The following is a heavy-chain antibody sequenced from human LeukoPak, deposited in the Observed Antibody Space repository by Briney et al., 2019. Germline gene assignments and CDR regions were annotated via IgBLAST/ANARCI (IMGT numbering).Heavy chain of an antibody. CDR2: ISSSSSTI. J-gene: IGHJ4*02. D-gene: IGHD6-6*01. CDR3: AREAYSSSKYFDY. CDR1: GFTFSSYS. Sequence: GGSLRLSCAASGFTFSSYSMNWVRQAPGKGLEWVSYISSSSSTIYYADSVKGRFTISRDNAKNSLYLQMNSLRAEDTAMYYCAREAYSSSKYFDYWGQGTLVTVSS. V-gene: IGHV3-48*04.